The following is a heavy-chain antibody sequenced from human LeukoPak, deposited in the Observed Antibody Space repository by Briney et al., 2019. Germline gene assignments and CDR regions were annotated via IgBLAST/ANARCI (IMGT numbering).Heavy chain of an antibody. CDR3: ARELEYSSGWYDY. Sequence: GGSLRLSCAASGFTFSSYSMNWVRQAPGKGLEWVSSISSSSSYIYYADSVKGRFTISRDNARNSLYLQMNSLRAEDTAVYYCARELEYSSGWYDYWGHGTLVTVSS. V-gene: IGHV3-21*01. CDR2: ISSSSSYI. J-gene: IGHJ5*01. CDR1: GFTFSSYS. D-gene: IGHD6-19*01.